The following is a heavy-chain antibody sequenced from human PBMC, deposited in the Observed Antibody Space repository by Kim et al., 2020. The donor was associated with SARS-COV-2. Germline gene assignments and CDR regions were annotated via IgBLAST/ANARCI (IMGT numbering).Heavy chain of an antibody. CDR2: INAGNGNT. J-gene: IGHJ6*02. CDR3: ARDRFVSSDSPLLYGMDV. Sequence: ASVKVSCKASGYTFTSYAMHWVRQAPGQRLEWMGWINAGNGNTKYSQKFQGRVTITRDTSASTAYMELSSLRSEDTAVYYCARDRFVSSDSPLLYGMDVWGQGTTVTVSS. D-gene: IGHD3-10*01. CDR1: GYTFTSYA. V-gene: IGHV1-3*01.